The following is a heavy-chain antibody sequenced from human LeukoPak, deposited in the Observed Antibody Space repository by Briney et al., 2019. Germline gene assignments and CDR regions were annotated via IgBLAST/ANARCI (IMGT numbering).Heavy chain of an antibody. J-gene: IGHJ4*02. Sequence: GGSLRLSCAASGSTFSSYWMSRVRQAPGKGPEWVANINKDGSEKYYVDSLKGRFTISRDNAKNSLYLQMNSLRAEDTAVYYCATYSTGWYKGLEYWGQGTLVTVSS. V-gene: IGHV3-7*03. CDR2: INKDGSEK. CDR3: ATYSTGWYKGLEY. D-gene: IGHD6-19*01. CDR1: GSTFSSYW.